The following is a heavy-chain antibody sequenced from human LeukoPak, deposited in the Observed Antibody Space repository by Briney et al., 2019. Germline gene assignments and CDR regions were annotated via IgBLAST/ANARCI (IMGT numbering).Heavy chain of an antibody. CDR3: ARGYDLDNDY. CDR2: INPNRGGT. Sequence: GASVKVSCKASGYTFTGYYMHWVRQAPGHGLEWMGRINPNRGGTNYAQKFQGRVTMPRHTSISTAYMELSRLRSDDTAVYYCARGYDLDNDYWGQGTLVTVSS. CDR1: GYTFTGYY. J-gene: IGHJ4*02. V-gene: IGHV1-2*06. D-gene: IGHD3-3*01.